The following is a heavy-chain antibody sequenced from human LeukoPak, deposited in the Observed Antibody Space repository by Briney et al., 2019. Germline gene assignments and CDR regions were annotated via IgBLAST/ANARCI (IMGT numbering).Heavy chain of an antibody. J-gene: IGHJ5*02. CDR3: ARGLGVVVVAASYNWFDP. CDR2: INHSGST. CDR1: GGSFSGYY. Sequence: PSETLSLTCAVYGGSFSGYYWSWIRQPPGKGLEWIGEINHSGSTNHNPSLKSRVTISVDTSKNQFSLKLSSVTAADTAVYYCARGLGVVVVAASYNWFDPWGQGTLVTVSS. V-gene: IGHV4-34*01. D-gene: IGHD2-15*01.